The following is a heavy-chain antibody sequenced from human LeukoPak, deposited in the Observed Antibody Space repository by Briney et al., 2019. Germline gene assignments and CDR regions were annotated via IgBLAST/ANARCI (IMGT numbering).Heavy chain of an antibody. Sequence: PSETLSLTCTVSGGSIPGYYWIWIRQSAEKGLEWIGRLYSSGSTDYNPSLKSRVTTSVDTSKNQFSLRLNFVTAADTAVYYCARGVYIAAAQYGYWGQGTLVTVSS. CDR2: LYSSGST. V-gene: IGHV4-4*07. J-gene: IGHJ4*02. D-gene: IGHD6-13*01. CDR3: ARGVYIAAAQYGY. CDR1: GGSIPGYY.